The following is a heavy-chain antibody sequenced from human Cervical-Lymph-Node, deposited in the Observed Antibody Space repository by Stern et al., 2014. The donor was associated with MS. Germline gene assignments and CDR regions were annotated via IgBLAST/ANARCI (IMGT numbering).Heavy chain of an antibody. D-gene: IGHD3-10*01. CDR1: GGSVTSSAYY. V-gene: IGHV4-39*01. Sequence: QVQLQESGPGLVKPSETLSLTCTVSGGSVTSSAYYWGWIRQPPGKGLEWIGNIYYSGSTYYNPSLKGRVTISVATSKNQFSLKLNSLTAADTAVYYCASPGFGESFYFDYWGRGTRVTVSS. J-gene: IGHJ4*02. CDR3: ASPGFGESFYFDY. CDR2: IYYSGST.